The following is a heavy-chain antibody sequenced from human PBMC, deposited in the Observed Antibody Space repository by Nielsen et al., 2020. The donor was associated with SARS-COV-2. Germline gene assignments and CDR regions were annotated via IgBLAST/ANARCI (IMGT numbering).Heavy chain of an antibody. D-gene: IGHD3-22*01. V-gene: IGHV3-30-3*01. CDR1: GFTFSSYA. J-gene: IGHJ4*02. CDR3: ARAHDSSGYNFDY. CDR2: ISYDGSNK. Sequence: GESLKISCAASGFTFSSYAMHWVRQAPGKGLEWVAVISYDGSNKYYADSVKGRFTISRDNSKNTLYLQMNSLRAEDTAVYYCARAHDSSGYNFDYWGRGTLVTVSS.